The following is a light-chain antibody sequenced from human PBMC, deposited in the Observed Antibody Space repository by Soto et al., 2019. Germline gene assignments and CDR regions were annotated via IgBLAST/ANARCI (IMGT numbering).Light chain of an antibody. Sequence: QSVLTQPPSASGSPGQSVTISCTGTSSDVGGYDYVSWYQQHPGKAPKLMIYEVTIRPSGVSDRFSGSKSGNTASLTVSGLQAEDEADYYCSSYTSSNSSYVFGTGTKVTVL. V-gene: IGLV2-8*01. CDR1: SSDVGGYDY. CDR3: SSYTSSNSSYV. J-gene: IGLJ1*01. CDR2: EVT.